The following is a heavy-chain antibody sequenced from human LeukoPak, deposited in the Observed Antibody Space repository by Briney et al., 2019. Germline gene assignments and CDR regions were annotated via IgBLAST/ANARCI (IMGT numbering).Heavy chain of an antibody. Sequence: GESLKIPCKGSGYSFTSYWIGWVRQMPGKGLEWMGIIYPGDSDTRYSPSFQGQVTISADKSISTAYLQWSSLKASDTAMYYCASSRDYGGNFGVDAFDIWGQGTMVTVSS. CDR2: IYPGDSDT. J-gene: IGHJ3*02. V-gene: IGHV5-51*01. D-gene: IGHD4-23*01. CDR1: GYSFTSYW. CDR3: ASSRDYGGNFGVDAFDI.